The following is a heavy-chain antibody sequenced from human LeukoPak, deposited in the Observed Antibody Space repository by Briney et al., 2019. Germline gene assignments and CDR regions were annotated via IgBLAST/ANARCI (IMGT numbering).Heavy chain of an antibody. J-gene: IGHJ1*01. Sequence: GGSLRLSCAASGFTFSSYAMSWVRQAPGKGLEWVAFIRYDGRNKYYADSVKGRFTISRDNSKNTLCLQMNSLRADDTAVYYCARVITVYNVYEEVAEYFQHWGQGTLVTVSS. CDR1: GFTFSSYA. D-gene: IGHD5/OR15-5a*01. CDR2: IRYDGRNK. CDR3: ARVITVYNVYEEVAEYFQH. V-gene: IGHV3-30*02.